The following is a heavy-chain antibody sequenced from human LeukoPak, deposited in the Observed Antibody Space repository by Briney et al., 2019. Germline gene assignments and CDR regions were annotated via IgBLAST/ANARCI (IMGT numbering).Heavy chain of an antibody. J-gene: IGHJ6*02. CDR2: INHSGST. CDR1: GGSFSGYY. Sequence: SETLSLTCAVYGGSFSGYYWSWIRQPPGKGLEWIGEINHSGSTNYNPSLKSRVTISVDTSKNQFSLKLSSVTAADTAVHYCAAWPRNRRHYYYGMDVWGQGTTVTVSS. CDR3: AAWPRNRRHYYYGMDV. D-gene: IGHD1-14*01. V-gene: IGHV4-34*01.